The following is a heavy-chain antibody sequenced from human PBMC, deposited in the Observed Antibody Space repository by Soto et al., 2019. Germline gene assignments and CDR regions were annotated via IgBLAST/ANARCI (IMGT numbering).Heavy chain of an antibody. D-gene: IGHD2-21*01. J-gene: IGHJ4*02. CDR3: ARESLWWAFDY. CDR1: GGSISSYY. V-gene: IGHV4-59*01. Sequence: SETLSLTCTVSGGSISSYYWSWIRQPPGKGLEWIGYIYYSGSTNYNPSLKSRVTISVDTSKNQFSLKLSSVTAADTAVYYCARESLWWAFDYWGQGTLVTVSS. CDR2: IYYSGST.